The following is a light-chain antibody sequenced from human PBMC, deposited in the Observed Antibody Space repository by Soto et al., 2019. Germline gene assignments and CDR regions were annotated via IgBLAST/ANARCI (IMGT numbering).Light chain of an antibody. CDR2: DAS. CDR1: QSLESS. CDR3: QQYSFSSRYT. J-gene: IGKJ2*01. Sequence: DIVLTQSPATLSLSPGQRATLSCRASQSLESSLVWYQQKPGQAPRLLIYDASNRVTGIPARFSGSGSGTDFTLTISSLQPADFAVYYCQQYSFSSRYTFGLGTRLEIK. V-gene: IGKV3-11*01.